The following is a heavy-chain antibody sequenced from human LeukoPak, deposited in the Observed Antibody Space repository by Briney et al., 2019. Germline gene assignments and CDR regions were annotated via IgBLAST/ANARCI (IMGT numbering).Heavy chain of an antibody. J-gene: IGHJ4*02. V-gene: IGHV4-39*01. Sequence: SETLSLTCTVSGGSISISSYYWGWIRQPPGRGREWFGSIFYSGSTYYNPSLKRQVTISVDTSKNQFALELSSVTAADTAVYYCARHPARYYGTGSFDYWGQGTLVTVSA. CDR2: IFYSGST. D-gene: IGHD3-10*01. CDR1: GGSISISSYY. CDR3: ARHPARYYGTGSFDY.